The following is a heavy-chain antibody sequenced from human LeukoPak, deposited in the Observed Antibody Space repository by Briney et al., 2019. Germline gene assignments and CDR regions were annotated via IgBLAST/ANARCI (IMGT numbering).Heavy chain of an antibody. CDR3: ARDRNYYYMDV. Sequence: PGGSLRLSCAASGFTFSNYYMRWIRQAPGQGLEWISYITSGGDNIYYADSVKGRFTISRDNAKNSLYLQMNSLRAEDTAVYYCARDRNYYYMDVWGKGTTVTVSS. J-gene: IGHJ6*03. CDR1: GFTFSNYY. CDR2: ITSGGDNI. V-gene: IGHV3-11*01.